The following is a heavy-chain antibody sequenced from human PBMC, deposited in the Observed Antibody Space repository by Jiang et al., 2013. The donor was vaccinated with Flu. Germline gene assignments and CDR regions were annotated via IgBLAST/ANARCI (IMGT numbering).Heavy chain of an antibody. Sequence: QGRVTMTRDTSTSTVYMELSSLRSEDTAVYYCARDAPGGSGSLPDYWGQGTLVTVSS. D-gene: IGHD3-10*01. CDR3: ARDAPGGSGSLPDY. J-gene: IGHJ4*02. V-gene: IGHV1-46*01.